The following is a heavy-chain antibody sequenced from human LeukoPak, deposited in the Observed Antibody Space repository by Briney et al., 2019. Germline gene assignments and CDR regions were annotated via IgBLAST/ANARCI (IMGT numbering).Heavy chain of an antibody. D-gene: IGHD3-10*01. Sequence: SETLSLTCTVSGDSINNYYWSWIRQPPGKGLEWIGYIYYSGSTTYNPSLKSRVTISVDTSKNQFSLKLSSVTAADTAVYYCARRGYYGSGTYFYSWFDPWGQGTLVSVSS. CDR1: GDSINNYY. CDR3: ARRGYYGSGTYFYSWFDP. CDR2: IYYSGST. V-gene: IGHV4-59*08. J-gene: IGHJ5*02.